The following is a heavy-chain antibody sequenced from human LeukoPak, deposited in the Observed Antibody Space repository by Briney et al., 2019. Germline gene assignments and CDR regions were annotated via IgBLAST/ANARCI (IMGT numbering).Heavy chain of an antibody. D-gene: IGHD3-3*01. CDR1: GFSFTKFA. Sequence: GGALRLSCAASGFSFTKFAMHWIRQSPGKGLEWVATVLSDEDSQYYADSVKGRFSISRDTSTSTLDLQMNSLRPEDTAVYYCTKDDRFFGSYSDCWGQGTLVTVSS. CDR2: VLSDEDSQ. V-gene: IGHV3-30*18. CDR3: TKDDRFFGSYSDC. J-gene: IGHJ4*02.